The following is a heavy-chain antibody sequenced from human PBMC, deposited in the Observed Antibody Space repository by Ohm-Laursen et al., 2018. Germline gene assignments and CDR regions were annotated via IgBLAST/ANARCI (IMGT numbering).Heavy chain of an antibody. CDR3: ARRPFSVVTALWYFDL. D-gene: IGHD2-21*02. CDR2: INHSGST. J-gene: IGHJ2*01. Sequence: TLSLTCAVYGGSFSGYYWSWIRQPPGKGLEWIGEINHSGSTNYNPSLKSRVTISVDTSKNQFSLKLSSVTAADTAVYYCARRPFSVVTALWYFDLWGRGTLVTVSS. CDR1: GGSFSGYY. V-gene: IGHV4-34*01.